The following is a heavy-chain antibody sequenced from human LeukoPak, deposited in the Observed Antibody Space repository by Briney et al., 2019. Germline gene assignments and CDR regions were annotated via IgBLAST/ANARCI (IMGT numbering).Heavy chain of an antibody. V-gene: IGHV3-23*01. Sequence: GGSLRLSCAASGFTFSSYAMSWVRQAPGKGLEWVSAISGSGGSTYYADSVKGRFTISRDNSKSTVYLRMNSLRAEDTAVYYCAKDPSSGRLKYFDYWGQGTLVTVSS. CDR2: ISGSGGST. J-gene: IGHJ4*02. CDR3: AKDPSSGRLKYFDY. D-gene: IGHD6-19*01. CDR1: GFTFSSYA.